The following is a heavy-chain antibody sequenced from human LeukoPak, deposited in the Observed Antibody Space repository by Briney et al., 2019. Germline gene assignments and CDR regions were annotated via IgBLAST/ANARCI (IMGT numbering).Heavy chain of an antibody. CDR1: GFTLSGSA. CDR2: IGSKANTYAT. Sequence: GGSLRLSCAASGFTLSGSAMHWVRQASGKGLEWVGRIGSKANTYATAYAASVRGRFTISRDESKNTAYLQMNSLKTEDTAVYYCTRRSTDDSSGYYSTWGQGTLVTVSS. V-gene: IGHV3-73*01. D-gene: IGHD3-22*01. J-gene: IGHJ5*02. CDR3: TRRSTDDSSGYYST.